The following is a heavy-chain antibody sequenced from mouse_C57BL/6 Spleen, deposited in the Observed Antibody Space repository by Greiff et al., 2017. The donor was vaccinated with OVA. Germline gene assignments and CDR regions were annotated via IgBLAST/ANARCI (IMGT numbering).Heavy chain of an antibody. CDR2: IWRGGST. CDR1: GFSLTSYG. CDR3: AKNSEGITTAAMDY. D-gene: IGHD1-2*01. Sequence: QVQLQQSGPGLVQPSQSLSITCTVSGFSLTSYGVHWVRQSPGKGLEWLGVIWRGGSTDYNAAFMSRLSITKDNSKSKVFFKMNSQQADETAIYYCAKNSEGITTAAMDYWGQGTSVTVSS. V-gene: IGHV2-5*01. J-gene: IGHJ4*01.